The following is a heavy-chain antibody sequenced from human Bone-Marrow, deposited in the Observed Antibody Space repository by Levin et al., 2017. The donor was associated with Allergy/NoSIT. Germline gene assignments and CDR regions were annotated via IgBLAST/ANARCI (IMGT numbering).Heavy chain of an antibody. CDR2: INPNSGGT. J-gene: IGHJ4*02. Sequence: ASVKVSCKTSGYSFTGYYMHWVRQAPGQGLEWMGWINPNSGGTNYAQKFQGRVTMTRDTSISTAYMELSRLRSDDTAVYYCASSGGVYEIAAAGTFDCWGQGTLLTVSS. V-gene: IGHV1-2*02. CDR3: ASSGGVYEIAAAGTFDC. CDR1: GYSFTGYY. D-gene: IGHD6-13*01.